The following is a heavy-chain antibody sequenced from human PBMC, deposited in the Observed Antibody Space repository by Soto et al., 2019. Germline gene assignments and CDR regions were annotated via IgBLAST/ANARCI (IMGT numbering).Heavy chain of an antibody. V-gene: IGHV3-23*01. CDR1: GFTFRNQD. CDR2: ISGSGVIT. CDR3: ARKRYCSGGSCYSVLPYGMDV. J-gene: IGHJ6*02. D-gene: IGHD2-15*01. Sequence: PGGSLRLSCVASGFTFRNQDMRWVRQAPGKGLEWVSGISGSGVITYYADSVKGRFTISRDNSKNALYLQMNSLRAEDTAVYYCARKRYCSGGSCYSVLPYGMDVWGQGTTVTVSS.